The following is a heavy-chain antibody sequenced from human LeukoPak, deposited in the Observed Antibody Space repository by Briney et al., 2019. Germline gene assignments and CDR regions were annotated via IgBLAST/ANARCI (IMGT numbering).Heavy chain of an antibody. J-gene: IGHJ5*02. CDR1: GGSISSYD. V-gene: IGHV4-4*07. CDR3: ARDYADFWSGSNWFDP. CDR2: IYTSGST. Sequence: SETLSLTCTVSGGSISSYDWSWIRQPAGKGLEWIGRIYTSGSTNYNPSLKSRVTMSVDTSKNQFSLKLSSVTAADTAVYYCARDYADFWSGSNWFDPWGQGTLVTVSS. D-gene: IGHD3-3*01.